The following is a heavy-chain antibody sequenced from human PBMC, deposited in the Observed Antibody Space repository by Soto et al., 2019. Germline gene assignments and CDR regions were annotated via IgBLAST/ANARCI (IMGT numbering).Heavy chain of an antibody. J-gene: IGHJ4*02. Sequence: APVKGSCKASGYTFPGYVFIWGRPAPGQRLEWMGWINAGNGNTKYSQKFQGRVTITRDTSASTAYMELCSLRSEDTAVYYCARAVAVPADFDYWGQGTLVTVSS. D-gene: IGHD6-19*01. CDR3: ARAVAVPADFDY. V-gene: IGHV1-3*01. CDR2: INAGNGNT. CDR1: GYTFPGYV.